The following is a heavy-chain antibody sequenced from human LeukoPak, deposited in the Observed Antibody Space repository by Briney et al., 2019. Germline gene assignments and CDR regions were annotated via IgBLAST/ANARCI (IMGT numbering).Heavy chain of an antibody. CDR1: GGSISSGSYY. Sequence: SQTLSLTCTASGGSISSGSYYWSWIRQPAGKGLEWIGRIYTSGSTNYNPSLKSRVTISVDTSKNQFSLKLSSVTAADTAVYYCARANYYYDSSGYYWFDPWGQGTLVTVSS. CDR3: ARANYYYDSSGYYWFDP. CDR2: IYTSGST. J-gene: IGHJ5*02. V-gene: IGHV4-61*02. D-gene: IGHD3-22*01.